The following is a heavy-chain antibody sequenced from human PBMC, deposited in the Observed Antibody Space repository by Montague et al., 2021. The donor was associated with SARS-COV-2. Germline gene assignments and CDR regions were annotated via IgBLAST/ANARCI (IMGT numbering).Heavy chain of an antibody. CDR3: ALLGIAVAGTGNWFDP. Sequence: SLRLSCAASGFTFSSYWMSWVRQAPGKGLEWVANIKQDGSEKYYVDSVKGRFTISRDNAKNTLYLQMNSLRAEDTAVYYCALLGIAVAGTGNWFDPWGQGTLVTVSS. CDR1: GFTFSSYW. V-gene: IGHV3-7*01. D-gene: IGHD6-19*01. J-gene: IGHJ5*02. CDR2: IKQDGSEK.